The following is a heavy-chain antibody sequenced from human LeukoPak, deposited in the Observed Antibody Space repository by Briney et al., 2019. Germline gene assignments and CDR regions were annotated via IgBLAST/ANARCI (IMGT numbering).Heavy chain of an antibody. CDR3: ARDLARAGIGHIFFDY. CDR1: GYTFTGYY. Sequence: ASVKVSCKASGYTFTGYYLHWVRQAPGKGLEWMGWIHPNRGTTNYAQNFQGRATLTRDTSIRTAHMELSSMTSDDTAVYYCARDLARAGIGHIFFDYWGQGTLVTVST. D-gene: IGHD6-13*01. CDR2: IHPNRGTT. J-gene: IGHJ4*02. V-gene: IGHV1-2*02.